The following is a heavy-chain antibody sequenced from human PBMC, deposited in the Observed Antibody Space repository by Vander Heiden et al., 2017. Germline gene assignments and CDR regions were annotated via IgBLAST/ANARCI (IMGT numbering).Heavy chain of an antibody. Sequence: EVQLVESGGGLVQPGRYLRLSCAASGFTFDDYAMHWGRPAPGKGLEWVSGISWNSGSIGYADSVKGRFTISRDNAKNSLYLQMNSLRAEDTALYYCAKMGGYSYVFDYWGQGPLVTVAS. V-gene: IGHV3-9*01. J-gene: IGHJ4*02. CDR3: AKMGGYSYVFDY. CDR2: ISWNSGSI. D-gene: IGHD5-18*01. CDR1: GFTFDDYA.